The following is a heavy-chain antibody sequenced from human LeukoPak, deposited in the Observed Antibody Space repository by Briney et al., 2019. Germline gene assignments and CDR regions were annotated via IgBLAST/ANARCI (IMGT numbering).Heavy chain of an antibody. CDR2: ISGSGGST. Sequence: GGSLRLSCAASGFTFSTFWMTWVRQAPGKGLEWVSAISGSGGSTYYADSVKGRFTISRDNSKNTLYLQMNSLRAEDTAVYYCAKDRDVVVVAATVVDYWGQGTLVTVSS. CDR1: GFTFSTFW. CDR3: AKDRDVVVVAATVVDY. V-gene: IGHV3-23*01. J-gene: IGHJ4*02. D-gene: IGHD2-15*01.